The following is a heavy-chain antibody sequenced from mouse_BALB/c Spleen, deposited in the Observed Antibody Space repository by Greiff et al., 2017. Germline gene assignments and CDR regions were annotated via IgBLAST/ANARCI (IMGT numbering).Heavy chain of an antibody. D-gene: IGHD1-1*01. J-gene: IGHJ2*01. V-gene: IGHV14-1*02. CDR3: ARSHYYGSSYYYY. CDR2: IDPENGNT. CDR1: GFNIKDYY. Sequence: EVQLQESGAELVRPGALVKLSCKASGFNIKDYYMHWVKQRPEQGLEWIGWIDPENGNTIYDPKFQGKASITADTSSNTAYLQLSSLTSEDTAVYYCARSHYYGSSYYYYWGQGTTLTVSS.